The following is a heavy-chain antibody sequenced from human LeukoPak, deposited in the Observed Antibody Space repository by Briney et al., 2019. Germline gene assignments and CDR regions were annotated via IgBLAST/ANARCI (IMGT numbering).Heavy chain of an antibody. CDR3: ASTRYSYGPTRDY. CDR1: GGSISSGSYY. J-gene: IGHJ4*02. CDR2: IYTSGST. D-gene: IGHD5-18*01. V-gene: IGHV4-61*02. Sequence: SETLSLTCTVSGGSISSGSYYWSWIRQPAGKGLEWIGRIYTSGSTNYNPSLKSRVTISVDTSKNQFSLKLSSVTAADTAVYYCASTRYSYGPTRDYWGQGTLVTVSS.